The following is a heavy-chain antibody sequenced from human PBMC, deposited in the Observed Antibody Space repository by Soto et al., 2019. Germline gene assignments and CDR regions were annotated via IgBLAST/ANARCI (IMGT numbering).Heavy chain of an antibody. V-gene: IGHV1-8*01. Sequence: ASVKVSCKASGYTFTSYDINWVRQATGQGLEWMGWMNPNSGKTSYAQKYQGRVTITRNNSISTAYMELSSLRSEDTAVYYCARSGGDYYDSSGYFLYFDYWGQGTLVTVSS. CDR1: GYTFTSYD. D-gene: IGHD3-22*01. CDR3: ARSGGDYYDSSGYFLYFDY. J-gene: IGHJ4*02. CDR2: MNPNSGKT.